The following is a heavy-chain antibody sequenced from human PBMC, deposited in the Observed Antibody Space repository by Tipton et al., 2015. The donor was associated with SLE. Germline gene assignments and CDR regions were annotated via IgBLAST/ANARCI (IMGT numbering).Heavy chain of an antibody. CDR2: IRYDGSNK. CDR3: AAGGSESSAFDI. D-gene: IGHD3-10*01. V-gene: IGHV3-30*02. CDR1: GFTFSSYG. J-gene: IGHJ3*02. Sequence: SLRLSCAASGFTFSSYGMHWVRQAPGKGLEWVAFIRYDGSNKYYADSVKGRFTISRDNSKNTLYLQMNSLRAEDTAVYYCAAGGSESSAFDIWGQGTMVTVSS.